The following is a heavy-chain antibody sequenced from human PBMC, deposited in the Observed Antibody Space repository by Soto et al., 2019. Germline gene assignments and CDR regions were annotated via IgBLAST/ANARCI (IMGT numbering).Heavy chain of an antibody. D-gene: IGHD7-27*01. CDR3: ARGGTGDLDY. CDR2: IYHSGST. Sequence: SETLSLTCAVSGASISSDKWWSWVRQPPGKGLEWIGEIYHSGSTNYIPSLKSRVSISVDTSKNQFSLKLNSVTAADTAVYYCARGGTGDLDYWGQGTLVTVSS. CDR1: GASISSDKW. J-gene: IGHJ4*02. V-gene: IGHV4-4*02.